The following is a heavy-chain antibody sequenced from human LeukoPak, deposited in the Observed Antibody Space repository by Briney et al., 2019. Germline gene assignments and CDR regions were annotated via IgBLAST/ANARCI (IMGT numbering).Heavy chain of an antibody. CDR1: GFTFSSYS. Sequence: GGSLRLSCAASGFTFSSYSMNWVRQAPGKGLEWVSSISSSSYIYYADSVKGRFTISRDNAKNSLYLQMNSLRAEDTAVYYCARDGTTVVTPFDYWGQGTLVTVSS. CDR3: ARDGTTVVTPFDY. J-gene: IGHJ4*02. D-gene: IGHD4-23*01. V-gene: IGHV3-21*01. CDR2: ISSSSYI.